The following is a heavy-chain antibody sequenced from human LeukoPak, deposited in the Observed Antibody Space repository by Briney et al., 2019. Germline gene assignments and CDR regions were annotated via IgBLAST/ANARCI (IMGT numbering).Heavy chain of an antibody. D-gene: IGHD6-13*01. V-gene: IGHV3-23*01. CDR1: GFTFSSYA. Sequence: GGSLRLSCAASGFTFSSYAMSWVRQAPGKGLEWVSAISGSGGSTYYADSVKGRFTISRDNSKNTLYLQINSLRAEDTAVYYCAKFWGAAGTLNYGMDVWGQGTMVTVSS. J-gene: IGHJ6*02. CDR3: AKFWGAAGTLNYGMDV. CDR2: ISGSGGST.